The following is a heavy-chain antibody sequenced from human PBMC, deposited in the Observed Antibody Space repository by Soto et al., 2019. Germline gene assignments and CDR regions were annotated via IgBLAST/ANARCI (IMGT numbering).Heavy chain of an antibody. J-gene: IGHJ4*02. D-gene: IGHD1-7*01. CDR2: IAGNGGDI. Sequence: PGGSLRLSCEGSAFTFSNYAMAWVRQAPGKGPEWVSSIAGNGGDISYADSVKGRFTISRDNSKSTLFLQMDSLRAEDTAIYYCAKKYYGNYPFDHWGQGTPVTVSS. V-gene: IGHV3-23*01. CDR1: AFTFSNYA. CDR3: AKKYYGNYPFDH.